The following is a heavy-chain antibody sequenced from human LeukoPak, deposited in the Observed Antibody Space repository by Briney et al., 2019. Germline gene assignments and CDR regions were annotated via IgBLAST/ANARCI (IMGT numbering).Heavy chain of an antibody. J-gene: IGHJ6*02. CDR3: ARDLSKGTSSTSHYYYGMDV. D-gene: IGHD2-2*01. Sequence: GASVKVSCKASGYTFTSYGISWERQAPGQGLEWMGWISAYNGNTNYAQKLQGRVTMTTDTSTSTAYMELRSLRSDDTAVYYCARDLSKGTSSTSHYYYGMDVWGQGTTVTVSS. V-gene: IGHV1-18*01. CDR1: GYTFTSYG. CDR2: ISAYNGNT.